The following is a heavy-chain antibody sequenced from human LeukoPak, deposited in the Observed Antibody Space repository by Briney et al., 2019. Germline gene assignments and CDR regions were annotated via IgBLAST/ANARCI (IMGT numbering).Heavy chain of an antibody. V-gene: IGHV4-31*03. J-gene: IGHJ4*02. CDR3: ARGYYYGSGSIHFDY. Sequence: SQTLSLTCTVSGGSIISGPYYWSWIRQHPGKGLEWIGYIYYSGTTYYNPSLTSRVTMSVDTSKNQLSLKLSSLTAADTAVYYCARGYYYGSGSIHFDYWGQGTLVPVSS. D-gene: IGHD3-10*01. CDR1: GGSIISGPYY. CDR2: IYYSGTT.